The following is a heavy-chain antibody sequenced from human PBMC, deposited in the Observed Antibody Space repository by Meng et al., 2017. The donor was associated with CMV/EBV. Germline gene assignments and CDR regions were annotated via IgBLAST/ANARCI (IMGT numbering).Heavy chain of an antibody. D-gene: IGHD6-6*01. J-gene: IGHJ6*02. CDR2: IRYDGSNK. Sequence: GESLKISCAASGFTFSSYGMHWVRQAPGKGLEWVAFIRYDGSNKYYADSVKGRFTIPRDNSKNTLYLQMNSLRAEDTAVYYCATWPYSSSYYYYGMDVWGQGTTVTVSS. V-gene: IGHV3-30*02. CDR3: ATWPYSSSYYYYGMDV. CDR1: GFTFSSYG.